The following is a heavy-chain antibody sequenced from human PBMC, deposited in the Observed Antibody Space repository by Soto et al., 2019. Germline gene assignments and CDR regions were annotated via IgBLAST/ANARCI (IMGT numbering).Heavy chain of an antibody. CDR3: ARYSSSVYYFDY. CDR2: IYYSGST. CDR1: GGSISSGGYY. D-gene: IGHD6-6*01. V-gene: IGHV4-31*03. J-gene: IGHJ4*02. Sequence: SETLSLTCTVSGGSISSGGYYWSWIRQHPGKGLEWIGYIYYSGSTYYNPSLKSRVTISVDTSKNQFSLKLSSVTAADTAVYYCARYSSSVYYFDYWGQGTLVTVSS.